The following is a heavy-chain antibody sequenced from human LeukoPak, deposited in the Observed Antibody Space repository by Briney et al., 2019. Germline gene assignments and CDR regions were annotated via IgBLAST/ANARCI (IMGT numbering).Heavy chain of an antibody. CDR3: ARDQLWSRYYDSSGVDY. J-gene: IGHJ4*02. Sequence: GGSLRLSCAASGFTFSDYYMSWIRQAPGKGLEWVSYIGSSGSTIYYADSVKGRFTISRDNAKNSLYLQMNSLRAEDTAVYYCARDQLWSRYYDSSGVDYWGQGTLVTVSS. V-gene: IGHV3-11*04. D-gene: IGHD3-22*01. CDR1: GFTFSDYY. CDR2: IGSSGSTI.